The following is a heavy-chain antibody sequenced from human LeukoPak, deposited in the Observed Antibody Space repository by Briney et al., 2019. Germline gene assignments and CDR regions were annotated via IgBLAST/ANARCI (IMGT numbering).Heavy chain of an antibody. CDR3: ARGLWFDP. Sequence: SETLSLTCAVYGGSFSGYNWSWIRQPPGKGLEWIGEINHSGSTNYNPSLKSRVTISVDTSKNQFSLKLSSVTAADTAVYYCARGLWFDPWGQGTLVTVSS. CDR2: INHSGST. J-gene: IGHJ5*02. CDR1: GGSFSGYN. V-gene: IGHV4-34*01.